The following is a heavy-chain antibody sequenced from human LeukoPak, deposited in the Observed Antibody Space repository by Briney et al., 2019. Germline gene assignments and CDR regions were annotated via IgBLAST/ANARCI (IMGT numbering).Heavy chain of an antibody. V-gene: IGHV3-30*18. CDR2: ISYDGSEK. Sequence: PGGSLRLSCAASGFTFRSYGMHWVRQAPGKGLEWVAVISYDGSEKYYADSVKGRFTISRDNSKNTLYLQMSSLRGEDTAVYYCANPQSRGYDYLDYWGQGTLVTVSS. CDR3: ANPQSRGYDYLDY. J-gene: IGHJ4*02. D-gene: IGHD5-12*01. CDR1: GFTFRSYG.